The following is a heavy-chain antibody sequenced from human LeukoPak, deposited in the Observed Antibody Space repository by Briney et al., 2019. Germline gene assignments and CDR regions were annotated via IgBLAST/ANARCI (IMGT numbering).Heavy chain of an antibody. CDR1: GGSISGTKFY. CDR3: ARAPRLRYSYGSGNFDY. J-gene: IGHJ4*02. V-gene: IGHV4-39*07. CDR2: VHYSGRT. D-gene: IGHD5-18*01. Sequence: SETLSLTCTVSGGSISGTKFYWGWIRQPPGKGLEWIGSVHYSGRTYYNPSLKSRVTISVDTSRNQFSLKLSSVTAADTAVYYCARAPRLRYSYGSGNFDYWGQGTLVTVSS.